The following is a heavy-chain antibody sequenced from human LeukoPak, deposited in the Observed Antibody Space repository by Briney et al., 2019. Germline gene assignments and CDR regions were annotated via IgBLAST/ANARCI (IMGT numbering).Heavy chain of an antibody. D-gene: IGHD3-3*01. Sequence: GGSLRLSCAASGFTFSSYGMHWVRQAPGKGLEWVAVIWYDGSNKYYADSVKGRFTISRDNSKNTLYLHMNSLRAEDTAVYYCARVYYDSLSGYSRHVDYWGQGTLVTVSS. CDR2: IWYDGSNK. CDR1: GFTFSSYG. CDR3: ARVYYDSLSGYSRHVDY. V-gene: IGHV3-33*01. J-gene: IGHJ4*02.